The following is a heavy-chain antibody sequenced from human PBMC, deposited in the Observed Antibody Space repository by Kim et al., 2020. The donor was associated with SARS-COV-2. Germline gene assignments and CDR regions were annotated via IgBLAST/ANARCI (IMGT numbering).Heavy chain of an antibody. V-gene: IGHV3-48*03. CDR2: ISSSGSTI. CDR1: GFTFSSYE. D-gene: IGHD3-9*01. J-gene: IGHJ4*02. Sequence: GGSLRLSCAASGFTFSSYEMNWVRQAPGKGLEWVSYISSSGSTIYYADSVKGRFTISRDNAKNSLYLQMNSLRAEDTAVYYCARRYIRYFDWFRLYYFDCWGQGTLVTVSS. CDR3: ARRYIRYFDWFRLYYFDC.